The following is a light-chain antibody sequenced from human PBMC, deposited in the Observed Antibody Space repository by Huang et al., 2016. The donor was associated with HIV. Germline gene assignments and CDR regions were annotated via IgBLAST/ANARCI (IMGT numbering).Light chain of an antibody. CDR3: QQYNNWPPWT. J-gene: IGKJ1*01. Sequence: IVMTQSPATLSVSPGERATLSCRASAGVSNNVAWYQQRPGQTPRLLIHGASTGIPAKFSGRGSGTEFTLTITSLQPEDSAVYYCQQYNNWPPWTFGPGTQVEI. CDR2: GA. CDR1: AGVSNN. V-gene: IGKV3D-15*01.